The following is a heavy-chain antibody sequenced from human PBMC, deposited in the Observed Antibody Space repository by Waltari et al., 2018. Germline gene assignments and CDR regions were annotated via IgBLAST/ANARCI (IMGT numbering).Heavy chain of an antibody. V-gene: IGHV3-30-3*01. CDR3: ARDVGDIVLMPWDY. Sequence: QVQLVESGGGVVQPVRSLRLSCAASGLTFSSYALPWVRPAPGKGLEWVAVISYDGSNKYYADSVKGRFTISRDNSKNTLYLQMNSLRAEDTAVYYCARDVGDIVLMPWDYWGQGTLVTVSS. D-gene: IGHD2-8*01. CDR1: GLTFSSYA. CDR2: ISYDGSNK. J-gene: IGHJ4*02.